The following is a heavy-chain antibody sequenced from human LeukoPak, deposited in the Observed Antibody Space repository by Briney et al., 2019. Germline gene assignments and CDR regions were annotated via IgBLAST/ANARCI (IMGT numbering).Heavy chain of an antibody. J-gene: IGHJ4*02. CDR2: ISAYNGNT. V-gene: IGHV1-18*01. CDR3: AREEWELYFSDY. Sequence: ASVKVSCKASGGTFSSYAISWVRQPPGQGLEWMGWISAYNGNTNYAQKLQGRVTMTTDTSTSTAYMELRSLRSDDTAVYYCAREEWELYFSDYWGQGTLVTVSS. CDR1: GGTFSSYA. D-gene: IGHD1-26*01.